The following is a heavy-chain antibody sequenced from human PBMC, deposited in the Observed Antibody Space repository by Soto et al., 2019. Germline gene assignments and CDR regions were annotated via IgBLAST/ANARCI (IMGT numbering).Heavy chain of an antibody. J-gene: IGHJ1*01. CDR2: IQASGST. CDR3: MRTNSRVHWAAWY. D-gene: IGHD3-22*01. V-gene: IGHV4-61*01. CDR1: GDSVSSGNYY. Sequence: QVQLQESGPGLVKPSETLSLTCTVSGDSVSSGNYYWSWIRQPPGKGLEWIGYIQASGSTNYNPSPKSRVYISVDTSKNQFSLMLTSVTASDTAIYYCMRTNSRVHWAAWYWGQGTLVPVSS.